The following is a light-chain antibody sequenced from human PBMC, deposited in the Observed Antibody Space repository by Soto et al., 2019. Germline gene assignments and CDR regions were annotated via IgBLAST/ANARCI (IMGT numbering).Light chain of an antibody. J-gene: IGKJ1*01. V-gene: IGKV3-15*01. CDR3: QQYGSSGT. Sequence: IVMTQSPATLSVSPGERATLSCRASQTVTSNLAWYQQRPGQAPRLLMYGASTRADGIPARFSGSGSGTDFTLTISRLEPEDFAVYYCQQYGSSGTFGQGTKVDIK. CDR2: GAS. CDR1: QTVTSN.